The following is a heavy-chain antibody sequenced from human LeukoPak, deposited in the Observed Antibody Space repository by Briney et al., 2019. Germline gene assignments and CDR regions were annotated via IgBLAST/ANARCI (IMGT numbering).Heavy chain of an antibody. Sequence: GGSLRLSCAASGFTFSSYAMSWVRQAPGKGLEWVSAISGSGGATYYADSVKGRFTISRDNSKNTLYLQMNSLRAEDTAVYYCARDFSPSVVVAATGLYYYYGMDVWGQGTTVTVSS. J-gene: IGHJ6*02. V-gene: IGHV3-23*01. CDR3: ARDFSPSVVVAATGLYYYYGMDV. CDR1: GFTFSSYA. CDR2: ISGSGGAT. D-gene: IGHD2-15*01.